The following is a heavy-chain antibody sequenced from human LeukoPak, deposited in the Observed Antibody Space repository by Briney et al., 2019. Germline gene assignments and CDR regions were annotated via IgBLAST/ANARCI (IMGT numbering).Heavy chain of an antibody. D-gene: IGHD4-17*01. CDR3: AKRRGEGPYGDPDSDY. CDR1: GLTFSSFG. V-gene: IGHV3-23*01. Sequence: GGFLRLSCAASGLTFSSFGMSWVRQAPGKGLEWVSHISGSGTTTYYADSVKGRFTISRDNSKNTLYLQMNSLRAEDTAVYYCAKRRGEGPYGDPDSDYWGQGTLVTVSS. J-gene: IGHJ4*02. CDR2: ISGSGTTT.